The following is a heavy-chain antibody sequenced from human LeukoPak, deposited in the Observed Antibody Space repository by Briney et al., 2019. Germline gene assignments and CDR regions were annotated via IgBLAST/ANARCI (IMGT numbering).Heavy chain of an antibody. CDR2: IYYSGST. Sequence: PSETLSLTCTVSGGSISSSSYYWGWIRQPPGTGLEWIGSIYYSGSTYYNPSLKSRVTISVDTSKNQFSLKLSSVTAADTAVYYCARVGLSTTVIYYFDYWGQGTLVTVSS. J-gene: IGHJ4*02. V-gene: IGHV4-39*07. CDR3: ARVGLSTTVIYYFDY. D-gene: IGHD4-17*01. CDR1: GGSISSSSYY.